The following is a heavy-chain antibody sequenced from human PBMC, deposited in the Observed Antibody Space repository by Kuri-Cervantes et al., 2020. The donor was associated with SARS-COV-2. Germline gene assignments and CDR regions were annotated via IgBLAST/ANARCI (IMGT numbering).Heavy chain of an antibody. CDR3: ANAAYDYWSGLDV. V-gene: IGHV3-30*18. J-gene: IGHJ6*02. CDR2: ISYDGSNK. CDR1: GFSFGSYE. D-gene: IGHD3-3*01. Sequence: GGSLRLSCAASGFSFGSYEMNGVRQAPGKGLEWVAVISYDGSNKYYADSVKGRFTIARDNSKKMVYLQMNSLRPEDTAVYYCANAAYDYWSGLDVWGQGTTVTVSS.